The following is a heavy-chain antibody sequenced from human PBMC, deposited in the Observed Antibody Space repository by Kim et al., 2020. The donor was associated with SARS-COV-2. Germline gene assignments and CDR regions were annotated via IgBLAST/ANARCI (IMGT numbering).Heavy chain of an antibody. Sequence: YADSLKGRFTISRDNSKNMLYLQINSMRAEDTAVYFCARARIFYYDSSLAYWGQGTLVTVSS. D-gene: IGHD3-22*01. V-gene: IGHV3-33*03. J-gene: IGHJ4*02. CDR3: ARARIFYYDSSLAY.